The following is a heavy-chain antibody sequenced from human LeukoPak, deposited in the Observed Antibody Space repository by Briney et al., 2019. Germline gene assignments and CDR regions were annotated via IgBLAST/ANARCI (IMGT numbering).Heavy chain of an antibody. V-gene: IGHV4-39*01. CDR2: IYYSGST. Sequence: SETLSLTCTVSGGSISSGSYYWGWIRQPPGKGLEWIGSIYYSGSTYYNPSLKSRVTISVDTSKNQFSLKLSSVTAADTAVYYCASHPNWFDPWGQGTLVTVSS. CDR3: ASHPNWFDP. J-gene: IGHJ5*02. CDR1: GGSISSGSYY.